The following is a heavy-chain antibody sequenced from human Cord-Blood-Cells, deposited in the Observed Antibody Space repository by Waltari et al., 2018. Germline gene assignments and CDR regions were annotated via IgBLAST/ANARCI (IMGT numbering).Heavy chain of an antibody. CDR3: ARATYYDFWSGYDY. CDR2: INPSGVST. Sequence: QVQLVQSGAVVKTPGASVKVSCKASGYTFTSYYMHWVRQAPGQGLEWMGRINPSGVSTIYAQKFRGRITMTRDTSTSTVYMELSSLRSEDTAVYYCARATYYDFWSGYDYWGQGTLVTVSS. J-gene: IGHJ4*02. CDR1: GYTFTSYY. V-gene: IGHV1-46*01. D-gene: IGHD3-3*01.